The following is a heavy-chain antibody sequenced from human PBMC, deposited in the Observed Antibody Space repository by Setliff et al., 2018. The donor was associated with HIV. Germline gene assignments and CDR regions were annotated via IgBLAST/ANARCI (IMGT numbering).Heavy chain of an antibody. J-gene: IGHJ3*02. D-gene: IGHD4-17*01. Sequence: PGGSLRLPCAASGFTFTNYGMSWVRQAPGKGLEWVSLFSGSGGRTFYAGSVRGRFIISRDSSKNTLYLQMNSLRAEDTAIYYCAKHRSGGDYTSGVFDIWGQGTMVTVSS. CDR3: AKHRSGGDYTSGVFDI. CDR2: FSGSGGRT. CDR1: GFTFTNYG. V-gene: IGHV3-23*01.